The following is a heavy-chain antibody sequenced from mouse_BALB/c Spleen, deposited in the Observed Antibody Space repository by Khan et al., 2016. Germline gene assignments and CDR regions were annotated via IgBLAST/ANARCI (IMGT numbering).Heavy chain of an antibody. Sequence: VQLQESGAELMKPGASVKISCKATGYTFSSYWIEWVKQRPGHDLEWIGEILPGSGSTNYNEKFKGKATFTADTSSNTAYMQLSSLTSEDSAVSYCARFGYGLGFDVWGAGTTVTVSS. CDR3: ARFGYGLGFDV. D-gene: IGHD2-2*01. CDR1: GYTFSSYW. J-gene: IGHJ1*01. V-gene: IGHV1-9*01. CDR2: ILPGSGST.